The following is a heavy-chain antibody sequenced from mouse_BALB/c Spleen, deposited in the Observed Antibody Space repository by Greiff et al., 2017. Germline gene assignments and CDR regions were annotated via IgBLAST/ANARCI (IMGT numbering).Heavy chain of an antibody. J-gene: IGHJ4*01. CDR3: ARRDDGRRGRYAMDY. Sequence: QVQLQQPGAELVKPGASVKLSCKASGYTFTSYWMHWVKQRPGQGLEWIGEINPSNGRTNYNEKFKSKATLTVDKSSSTAYMQLSSLTSEDSAVYYCARRDDGRRGRYAMDYWGQGTSVTVSS. V-gene: IGHV1S81*02. CDR1: GYTFTSYW. CDR2: INPSNGRT. D-gene: IGHD1-1*01.